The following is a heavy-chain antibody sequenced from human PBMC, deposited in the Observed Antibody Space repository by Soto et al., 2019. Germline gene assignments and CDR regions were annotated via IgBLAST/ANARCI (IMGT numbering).Heavy chain of an antibody. J-gene: IGHJ6*02. CDR2: ISGSGGST. CDR1: GFTFSSYA. V-gene: IGHV3-23*01. Sequence: GGSLRLSCAASGFTFSSYAMSWVRQAPGKGLEWVSAISGSGGSTYYADSVKGRFTISRDNSKNTLYLQMNSLRAEDTAVYFCAKAPRYNWNDVYYGMDVWGQGTTVTVSS. CDR3: AKAPRYNWNDVYYGMDV. D-gene: IGHD1-1*01.